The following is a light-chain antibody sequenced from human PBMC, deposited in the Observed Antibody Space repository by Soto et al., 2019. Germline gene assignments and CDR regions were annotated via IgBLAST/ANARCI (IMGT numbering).Light chain of an antibody. CDR3: HQYNSYSPT. V-gene: IGKV1-5*01. CDR2: DAS. Sequence: DIQMTQSPSTLSASVGDRVTITCRASQSVSSWLAWYQQRPGNAPKLLIYDASSLESGVPSRFSGSGSGTEFTLTISSLQPDDFSTYYCHQYNSYSPTFGQRTKLEIK. J-gene: IGKJ2*01. CDR1: QSVSSW.